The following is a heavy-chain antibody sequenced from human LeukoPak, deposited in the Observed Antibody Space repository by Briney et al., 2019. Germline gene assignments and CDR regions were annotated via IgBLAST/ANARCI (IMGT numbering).Heavy chain of an antibody. CDR3: ASPLGSGDAFDI. CDR2: ISSSSSYI. Sequence: GGSLRLSCAASGFTFSSYSMNWVRQAPGKGLEWVSSISSSSSYIYYADSAKGRFTISRDNPKNSLYLQMNSLSAEDTAVYYCASPLGSGDAFDIWGQGTMVTVSS. V-gene: IGHV3-21*01. D-gene: IGHD3-10*01. CDR1: GFTFSSYS. J-gene: IGHJ3*02.